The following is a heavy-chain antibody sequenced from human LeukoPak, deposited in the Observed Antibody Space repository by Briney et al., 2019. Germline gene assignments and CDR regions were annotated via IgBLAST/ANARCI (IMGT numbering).Heavy chain of an antibody. J-gene: IGHJ4*02. V-gene: IGHV4-30-2*05. CDR3: ATSPTVTTYYFDY. D-gene: IGHD4-17*01. CDR1: GGSISSGGYS. CDR2: IYYSGST. Sequence: SETLSLTCAVSGGSISSGGYSWSWIRQPPGKGLEWIGYIYYSGSTYYNPSLKSRVTISVDTSKNQFSLKLSSVTAADTAVYYCATSPTVTTYYFDYWGQGTLVTVSS.